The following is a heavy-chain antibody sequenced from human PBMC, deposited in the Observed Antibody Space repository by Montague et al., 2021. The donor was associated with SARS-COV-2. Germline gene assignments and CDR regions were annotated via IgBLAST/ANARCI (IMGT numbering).Heavy chain of an antibody. J-gene: IGHJ6*03. Sequence: SETLSLTCAVHGTSFSGYYWNWIRQPPGKGLERIGEINHGGSTKYSSSLKSRLTISVDTSKNQFSLKLTSVAAADTAVSYCARLRDAVVPSPILGVGPYYSSYYLDVWGRGTTVPVSS. CDR3: ARLRDAVVPSPILGVGPYYSSYYLDV. CDR1: GTSFSGYY. V-gene: IGHV4-34*01. CDR2: INHGGST. D-gene: IGHD3-10*01.